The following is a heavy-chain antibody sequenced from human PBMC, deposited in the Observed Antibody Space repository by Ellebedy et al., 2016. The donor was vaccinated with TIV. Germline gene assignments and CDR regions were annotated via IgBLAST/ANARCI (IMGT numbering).Heavy chain of an antibody. Sequence: AASVKVSCKASGYTFSNYGISWVRQAPGQGLEWMGWISAYNGNTKYAQKLQDRVTMTTDTSTSTAYMALRSLRSDDTAVYYCARDGGDTAMARYYFDYWGQGTLVTVSS. V-gene: IGHV1-18*01. J-gene: IGHJ4*02. CDR2: ISAYNGNT. CDR1: GYTFSNYG. CDR3: ARDGGDTAMARYYFDY. D-gene: IGHD5-18*01.